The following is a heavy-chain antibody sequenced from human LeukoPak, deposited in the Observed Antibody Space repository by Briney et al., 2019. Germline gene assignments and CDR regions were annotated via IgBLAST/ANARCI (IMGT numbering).Heavy chain of an antibody. J-gene: IGHJ6*02. CDR3: ARERPSQYYYYGMDV. CDR1: GFIISNYA. Sequence: GGSLRLSCAASGFIISNYAMNWVRQAPGQGLEWVSVISGRDSGTYYADSMKGRFTISRDNAKISLYLQMNSLRAEDTAVYYCARERPSQYYYYGMDVWGQGTTVTVSS. V-gene: IGHV3-23*01. CDR2: ISGRDSGT.